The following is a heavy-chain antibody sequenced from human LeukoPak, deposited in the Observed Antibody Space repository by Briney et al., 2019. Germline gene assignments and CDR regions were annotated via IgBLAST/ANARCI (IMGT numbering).Heavy chain of an antibody. V-gene: IGHV3-21*01. Sequence: GGALRLSCAASGFTFSSYSMNWVRQAPGKGLEWVSSISSSSSYIYYADSVKGRFTISRDNAKNSLYLQMNSLRAEDTAVYYCARVSSGWYIGGAFDIWGQGTMVTVSS. CDR1: GFTFSSYS. J-gene: IGHJ3*02. CDR3: ARVSSGWYIGGAFDI. D-gene: IGHD6-19*01. CDR2: ISSSSSYI.